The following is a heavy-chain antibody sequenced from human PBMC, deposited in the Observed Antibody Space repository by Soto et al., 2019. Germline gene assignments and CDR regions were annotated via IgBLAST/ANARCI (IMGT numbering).Heavy chain of an antibody. CDR1: GYTFTSYG. CDR2: ISAYNGNT. Sequence: QVQLVQSGAEVKKPGASVKVSCKASGYTFTSYGISWVRQAPGQGLEWMGWISAYNGNTNYAQKLQGRVTMTTDTSTSTAYMELRSLRSDDTAVYYCARDLRRGYCSGGSCYGLSLFDYWGQGTLVTVSS. V-gene: IGHV1-18*01. D-gene: IGHD2-15*01. CDR3: ARDLRRGYCSGGSCYGLSLFDY. J-gene: IGHJ4*02.